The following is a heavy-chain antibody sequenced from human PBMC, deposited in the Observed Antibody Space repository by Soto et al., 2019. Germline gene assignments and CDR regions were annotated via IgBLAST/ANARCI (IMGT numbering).Heavy chain of an antibody. CDR3: ASGSISSRGGLVF. CDR2: INHSGSS. V-gene: IGHV4-34*01. D-gene: IGHD6-6*01. Sequence: QVQLQQWGAGLLKPSETLSLTCAVYGGSFSGNYWIWIRQPPGKGLEWIAEINHSGSSNYNPSLRRRVTISLDASKIQISRWLNSVTAADTGVYYCASGSISSRGGLVFWGEGLQVTVSA. J-gene: IGHJ4*02. CDR1: GGSFSGNY.